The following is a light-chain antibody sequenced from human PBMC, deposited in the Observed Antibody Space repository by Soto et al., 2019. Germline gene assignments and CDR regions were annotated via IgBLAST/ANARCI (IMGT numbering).Light chain of an antibody. CDR1: NSNIGAGFA. J-gene: IGLJ2*01. Sequence: QAVLTQPPSVTGAPGQRVTISCTGSNSNIGAGFAVHWYQQFPGRVPKLLNYGDTNRPSGVPDRFSGSKSGTSASLAITGLQAEDEADYYCQSYDSSLPGLLFGVGTKLTVL. CDR3: QSYDSSLPGLL. CDR2: GDT. V-gene: IGLV1-40*01.